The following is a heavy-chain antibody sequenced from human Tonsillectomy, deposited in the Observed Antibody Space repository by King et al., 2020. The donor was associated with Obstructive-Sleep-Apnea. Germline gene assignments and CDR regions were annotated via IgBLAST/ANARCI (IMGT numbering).Heavy chain of an antibody. V-gene: IGHV3-23*04. CDR3: AKDWPGRGSGSNNRYYFDY. CDR2: ISCGGGST. D-gene: IGHD3-10*01. Sequence: QLVQSGGGLVQTGGSLRLSCAASGFTFSSYALSWVRQAPGKGLGWVSGISCGGGSTYYADSVKGRVTISRDNAKNTLYLQMNSLRAEDTAAYYCAKDWPGRGSGSNNRYYFDYWGQGTLVTVSS. J-gene: IGHJ4*02. CDR1: GFTFSSYA.